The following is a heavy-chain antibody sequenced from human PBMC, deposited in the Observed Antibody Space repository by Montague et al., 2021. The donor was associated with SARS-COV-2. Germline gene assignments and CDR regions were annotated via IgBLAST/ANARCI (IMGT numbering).Heavy chain of an antibody. CDR2: ISGSGGST. CDR3: ARSLSGSYWGAFDI. Sequence: SLRLSCAASGFTFSSYAMSWVRQAPGKGLEWVSAISGSGGSTYYADPVKGRFTISRDNSKNTLYLQMNSLRAEDTAVYYCARSLSGSYWGAFDIWGQGTMVTVSS. J-gene: IGHJ3*02. V-gene: IGHV3-23*01. D-gene: IGHD1-26*01. CDR1: GFTFSSYA.